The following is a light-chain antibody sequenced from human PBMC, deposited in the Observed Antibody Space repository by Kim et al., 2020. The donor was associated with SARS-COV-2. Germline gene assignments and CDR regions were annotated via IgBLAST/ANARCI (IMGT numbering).Light chain of an antibody. Sequence: SLSPGERATRSCRASQTVNSDLAWYEHKPGQAPRLLMYDISNRATGIPARFSGSGTGTEFTLTISSLETEDSAVYYCQQRDNWPYTFGQGTKLEIK. CDR3: QQRDNWPYT. CDR2: DIS. J-gene: IGKJ2*01. CDR1: QTVNSD. V-gene: IGKV3-11*01.